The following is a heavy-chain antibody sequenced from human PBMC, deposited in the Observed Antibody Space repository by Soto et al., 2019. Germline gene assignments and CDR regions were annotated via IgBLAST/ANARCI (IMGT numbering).Heavy chain of an antibody. CDR2: IHYSGST. D-gene: IGHD3-22*01. CDR3: ARQYHTSGYWFDS. V-gene: IGHV4-39*07. Sequence: SETLSLTCSVSGSSISIGTDYWGWIRQPPGKGLEWIGNIHYSGSTHYNSSLRSRITISLDTSNNQFSLKLNSVTAADTAVYYCARQYHTSGYWFDSWGQGTLVTVSS. CDR1: GSSISIGTDY. J-gene: IGHJ5*01.